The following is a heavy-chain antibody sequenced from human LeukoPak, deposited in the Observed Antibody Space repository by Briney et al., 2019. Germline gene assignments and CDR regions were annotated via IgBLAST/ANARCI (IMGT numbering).Heavy chain of an antibody. D-gene: IGHD3-16*01. V-gene: IGHV3-23*01. CDR3: ARVSYYDFLWGIFCPNHFDY. CDR1: GFIFSTYA. J-gene: IGHJ4*02. Sequence: GGSLRLSCATSGFIFSTYALSWVRQAPGKGLEWVSAISGSGDRTYYAHSVKGRFIISRDISKNTVYLQMNGLRAEDTAVYYCARVSYYDFLWGIFCPNHFDYGGQGTLVTVSS. CDR2: ISGSGDRT.